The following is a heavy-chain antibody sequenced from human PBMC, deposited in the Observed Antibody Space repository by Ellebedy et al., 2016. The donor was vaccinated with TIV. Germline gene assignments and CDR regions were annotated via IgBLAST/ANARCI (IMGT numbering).Heavy chain of an antibody. Sequence: ASVKVSCKASGYTFTSYGINWVRQATGQGLEWMGWMNPNSGNTGYAQMFQGRVTMTKNTSITTAYMELSSLRAEDTAVYYCAKAQDFTVTTGLDYWGQGTLVTVSS. CDR3: AKAQDFTVTTGLDY. D-gene: IGHD4-17*01. CDR1: GYTFTSYG. J-gene: IGHJ4*02. V-gene: IGHV1-8*02. CDR2: MNPNSGNT.